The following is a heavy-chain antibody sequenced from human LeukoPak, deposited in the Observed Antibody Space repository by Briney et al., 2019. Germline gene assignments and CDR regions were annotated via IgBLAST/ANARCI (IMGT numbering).Heavy chain of an antibody. D-gene: IGHD2-15*01. CDR3: ARSQSLPDDVLDV. J-gene: IGHJ3*01. V-gene: IGHV3-74*01. CDR1: GFTFSSYW. Sequence: GGSLRLSCAASGFTFSSYWMHWVRQAPGKGPVWVSRLNGAGTSTSYAESVKGRFTISRDNAKNTLYLQMNSLRVEDTAVYYCARSQSLPDDVLDVWGQGTTVTVSS. CDR2: LNGAGTST.